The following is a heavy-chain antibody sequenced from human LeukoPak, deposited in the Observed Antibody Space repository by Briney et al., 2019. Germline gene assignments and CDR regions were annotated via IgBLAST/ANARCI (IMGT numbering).Heavy chain of an antibody. V-gene: IGHV1-2*02. Sequence: GASVKVSCKASGYTFTGYYMHWVRQAPGQGLEWMGWINPNSGGTNYAQKFQGRVTMTRDTSISTAYMELSSLRSDDTAVYYCARNHGDNSKCDYWGQGTLVTVAS. CDR3: ARNHGDNSKCDY. J-gene: IGHJ4*02. CDR1: GYTFTGYY. D-gene: IGHD4-23*01. CDR2: INPNSGGT.